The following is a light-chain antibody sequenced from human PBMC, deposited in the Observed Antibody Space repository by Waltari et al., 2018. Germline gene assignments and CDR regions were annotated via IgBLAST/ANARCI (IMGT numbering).Light chain of an antibody. CDR1: QSVSSY. Sequence: LTQSPDTLSLSPGERATLSCRASQSVSSYLAWYQQKPGQAPRLLIHSASSRATGIPDRFSGSGSGADFTLTISSLEPEDVGVYHCYQHASGYSFGQGTKVEI. V-gene: IGKV3-11*01. CDR2: SAS. CDR3: YQHASGYS. J-gene: IGKJ2*03.